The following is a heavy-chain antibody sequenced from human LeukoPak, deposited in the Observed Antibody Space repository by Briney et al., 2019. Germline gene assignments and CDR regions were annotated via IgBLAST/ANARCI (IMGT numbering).Heavy chain of an antibody. CDR1: GYSISSGYY. CDR3: ARLKYSSSHFDY. J-gene: IGHJ4*02. Sequence: SETLSLTCDVSGYSISSGYYWGWIRQPPWKGLEWIGSIYHSGSTYYNPSLKSRVTISVDTSKNQFSLKLSSVTAADTAVYYCARLKYSSSHFDYWGQGTLVTVSS. CDR2: IYHSGST. D-gene: IGHD6-6*01. V-gene: IGHV4-38-2*01.